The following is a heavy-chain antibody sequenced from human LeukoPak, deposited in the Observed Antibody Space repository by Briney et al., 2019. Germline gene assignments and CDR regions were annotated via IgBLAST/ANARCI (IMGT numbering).Heavy chain of an antibody. J-gene: IGHJ4*02. CDR1: GSSVSSDEYY. V-gene: IGHV4-31*03. CDR2: VYYSGSS. Sequence: PSQTLSLTCTVSGSSVSSDEYYWSWVRQHPGKGLEWIGYVYYSGSSYYIPSLESRVTMSVEVSKNQFSLELRSVTAADTAVYYRARVKELRFLEWFLDFWGQGALVTVSS. D-gene: IGHD3-3*01. CDR3: ARVKELRFLEWFLDF.